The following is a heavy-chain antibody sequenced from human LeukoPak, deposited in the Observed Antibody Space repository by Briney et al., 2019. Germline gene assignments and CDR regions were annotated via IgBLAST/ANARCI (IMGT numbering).Heavy chain of an antibody. CDR2: TNPNSGGT. CDR1: GYTFTGYY. V-gene: IGHV1-2*02. Sequence: ASVKVSCKASGYTFTGYYMHWVRQAPGQGLEWMGWTNPNSGGTNYAQKFQGRVTMTRDTSISTAYMELSRLRSDDTAVYYCARDGDYGDYFDYWGQGTLVTVSS. J-gene: IGHJ4*02. D-gene: IGHD4-17*01. CDR3: ARDGDYGDYFDY.